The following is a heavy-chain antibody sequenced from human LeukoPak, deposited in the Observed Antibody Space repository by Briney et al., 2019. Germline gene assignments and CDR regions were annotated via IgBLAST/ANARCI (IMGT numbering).Heavy chain of an antibody. J-gene: IGHJ4*02. CDR2: IYYSGST. Sequence: PSESPSPTRTVSGGSINSSSYYRGWIRPPPREGLGWIGSIYYSGSTYYIPSLKSRVTISVDTSKNQFSLKLSSVTAADTAVYYCAREKVGSTTFDYWGQGALVTVSS. CDR1: GGSINSSSYY. V-gene: IGHV4-39*02. CDR3: AREKVGSTTFDY. D-gene: IGHD1-26*01.